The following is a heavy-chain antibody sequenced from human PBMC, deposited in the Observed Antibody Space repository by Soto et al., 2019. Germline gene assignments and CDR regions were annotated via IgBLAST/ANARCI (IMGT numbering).Heavy chain of an antibody. D-gene: IGHD2-2*01. CDR1: GFTFSSYA. J-gene: IGHJ4*02. Sequence: EVQLLESGGGLVQPGGSLRLSCAASGFTFSSYAMSWVRQAPGKGLDWVSAISGSGGSTYYADSVKGRFTISRDNSKNTLYLQMNSRRAEDTAVYYCASHIVVVAAVPDPDYWGQGTLVTVSS. CDR2: ISGSGGST. V-gene: IGHV3-23*01. CDR3: ASHIVVVAAVPDPDY.